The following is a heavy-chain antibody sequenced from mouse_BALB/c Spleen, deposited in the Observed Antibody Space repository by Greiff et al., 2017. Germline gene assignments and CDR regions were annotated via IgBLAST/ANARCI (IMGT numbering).Heavy chain of an antibody. Sequence: VQLQQSGPELVKPGASVKVSCKASGYTFTDYNMDWVKQSHGKSLEWIGDINPNNGGTIYNQKFKGKATLTVDKSSSTAYMELRSLTSEDTAVYYCARDYGGVFDYWGQGTTLTVSS. V-gene: IGHV1-18*01. CDR3: ARDYGGVFDY. D-gene: IGHD1-1*01. J-gene: IGHJ2*01. CDR2: INPNNGGT. CDR1: GYTFTDYN.